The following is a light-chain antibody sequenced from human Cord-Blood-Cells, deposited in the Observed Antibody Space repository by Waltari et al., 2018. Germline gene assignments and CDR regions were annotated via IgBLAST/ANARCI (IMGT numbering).Light chain of an antibody. Sequence: DIQMTQSPSSLSASVGARVTITCRASQSISSYLNWYQRKPGKAPELLSYAASSLQSGVPSRFSGSGSGTDFTLTISSLQPEDFATYYCQQSYSTPPTFGQGTKVEIK. CDR1: QSISSY. CDR3: QQSYSTPPT. J-gene: IGKJ1*01. V-gene: IGKV1-39*01. CDR2: AAS.